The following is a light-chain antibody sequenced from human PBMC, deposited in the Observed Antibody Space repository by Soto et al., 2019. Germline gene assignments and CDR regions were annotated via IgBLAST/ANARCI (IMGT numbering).Light chain of an antibody. J-gene: IGLJ2*01. CDR3: SSYSSSSTLVV. V-gene: IGLV2-14*03. CDR1: SSDVGEYNY. CDR2: AVS. Sequence: QSALTQPASVSGSPGQSITISCTGTSSDVGEYNYVSWYQQHPGKAPKLLIYAVSDRPSGVSNRFSGSKSGNTASLTISGLQAEDEADYYCSSYSSSSTLVVFGGGTKLTVL.